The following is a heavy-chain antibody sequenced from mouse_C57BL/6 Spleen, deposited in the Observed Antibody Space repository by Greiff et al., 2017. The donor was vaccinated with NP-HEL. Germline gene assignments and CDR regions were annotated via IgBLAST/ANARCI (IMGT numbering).Heavy chain of an antibody. V-gene: IGHV14-1*01. D-gene: IGHD1-1*01. Sequence: EVQLQQSGAELVRPGASVKLSCTASGFNIKDYYMHWVKQRPEQGLEWIGRIDPEDGDTEYAPKFQGKATMTADTSSNTAYLQLSSLTSEDTAVYYCFYYYGSSYDYYAMDYWGQGTSVTVSS. J-gene: IGHJ4*01. CDR2: IDPEDGDT. CDR1: GFNIKDYY. CDR3: FYYYGSSYDYYAMDY.